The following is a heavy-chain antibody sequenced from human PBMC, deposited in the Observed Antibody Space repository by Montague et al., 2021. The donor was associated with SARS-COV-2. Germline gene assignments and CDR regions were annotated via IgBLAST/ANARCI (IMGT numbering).Heavy chain of an antibody. V-gene: IGHV3-23*03. CDR2: LYSGGHDA. CDR3: AIMPYSGTYYFDY. D-gene: IGHD1-26*01. Sequence: SLRLSCAASGFPFSSYALSWVRQAPGKGLAWVSLLYSGGHDAYYADSVKGFFTISSDISKSTLYLQMDSLRAEVTAVYYCAIMPYSGTYYFDYWGQGTLVTVSA. J-gene: IGHJ4*02. CDR1: GFPFSSYA.